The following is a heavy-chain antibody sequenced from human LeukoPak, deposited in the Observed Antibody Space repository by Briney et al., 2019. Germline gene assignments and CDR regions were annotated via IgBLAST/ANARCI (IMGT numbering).Heavy chain of an antibody. CDR2: IYTSGST. Sequence: SETLSLTCTVSGGSISSYYWSWIRQPAGKGLEWNGRIYTSGSTNYNPSLKSRVTMSVDTSKNQFSLKLSSVTAADTAVYYCARARWGSGSYSALDYWGQGTLVTVSS. D-gene: IGHD1-26*01. CDR3: ARARWGSGSYSALDY. V-gene: IGHV4-4*07. CDR1: GGSISSYY. J-gene: IGHJ4*02.